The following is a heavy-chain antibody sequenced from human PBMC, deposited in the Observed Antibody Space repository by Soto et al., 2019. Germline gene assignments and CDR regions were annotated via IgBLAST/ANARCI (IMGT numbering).Heavy chain of an antibody. CDR3: ARFYYDSSGYPPFHFYYYYGMDV. D-gene: IGHD3-22*01. V-gene: IGHV5-10-1*01. Sequence: PGESLKISCKGSGYSFTSHWISWVRQMPGKGLEWMGRIDPSDSYTNYSPSFQGHVTISADKSISTAYLQWSSLKASDTAMYYCARFYYDSSGYPPFHFYYYYGMDVWGQGTTVTVSS. CDR2: IDPSDSYT. J-gene: IGHJ6*02. CDR1: GYSFTSHW.